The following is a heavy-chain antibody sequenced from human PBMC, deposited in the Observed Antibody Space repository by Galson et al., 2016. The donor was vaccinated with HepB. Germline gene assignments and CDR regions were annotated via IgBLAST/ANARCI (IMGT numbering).Heavy chain of an antibody. CDR1: GYTFDSYG. CDR3: ARGGRWLPFDY. CDR2: ISVYNGDT. V-gene: IGHV1-18*04. D-gene: IGHD6-19*01. J-gene: IGHJ4*02. Sequence: SVKVSCKASGYTFDSYGISWVRLAPGLGLEWMGWISVYNGDTKFAQKFHDRVTMTRDTYTDTAYMELTGLTPDDTAVYYCARGGRWLPFDYWGQGSLVTVSS.